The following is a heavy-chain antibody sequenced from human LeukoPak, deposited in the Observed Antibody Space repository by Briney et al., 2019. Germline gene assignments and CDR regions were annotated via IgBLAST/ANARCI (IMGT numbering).Heavy chain of an antibody. CDR1: GFSFNNHG. CDR2: IRYDGSKK. D-gene: IGHD2-2*01. V-gene: IGHV3-30*02. J-gene: IGHJ3*02. Sequence: GGSLRLSCAASGFSFNNHGMHWVRQAPCRGLEWVAFIRYDGSKKYYADSVKGRFTISRDNAKNTLYLQVNSLRVEDTAVYYCAKDLCSSSSCYLDIWGQGAMVTVSS. CDR3: AKDLCSSSSCYLDI.